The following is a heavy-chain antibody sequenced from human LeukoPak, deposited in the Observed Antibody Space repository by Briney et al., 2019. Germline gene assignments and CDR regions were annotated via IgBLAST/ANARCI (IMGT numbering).Heavy chain of an antibody. Sequence: GGSLRLSCAASGFTFSSYAMRWVRQAPGKGLEWVSAISGSGGSTYYADSVKGRFTISRDNSKNTLYLQMNSLRAEDTAVYYCAKHSGGINYDFWSGYYSTSSYYYYGMDVWGQGTTVTVSS. CDR2: ISGSGGST. V-gene: IGHV3-23*01. J-gene: IGHJ6*02. CDR1: GFTFSSYA. D-gene: IGHD3-3*01. CDR3: AKHSGGINYDFWSGYYSTSSYYYYGMDV.